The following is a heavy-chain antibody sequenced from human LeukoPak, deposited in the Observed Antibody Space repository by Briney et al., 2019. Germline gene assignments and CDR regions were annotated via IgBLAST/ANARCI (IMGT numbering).Heavy chain of an antibody. V-gene: IGHV4-4*07. CDR3: ARGRIYYDSSGYYYENWFDP. CDR2: IYSSGST. J-gene: IGHJ5*02. Sequence: SETLSLTCTVSGGSISSYYWSWIRQPAGKGLEWIGHIYSSGSTSYNPSLKSRVTVSLDTSKNQFSLKLSSVTAADTAVYYCARGRIYYDSSGYYYENWFDPWGQGTLVTVSS. D-gene: IGHD3-22*01. CDR1: GGSISSYY.